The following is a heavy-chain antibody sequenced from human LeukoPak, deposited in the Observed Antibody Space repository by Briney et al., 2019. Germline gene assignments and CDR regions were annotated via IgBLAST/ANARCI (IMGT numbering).Heavy chain of an antibody. CDR2: INPHSGGT. CDR3: AREGYSSGWGRFDY. D-gene: IGHD6-19*01. CDR1: GYTFTGYY. Sequence: ASVKVSCKASGYTFTGYYMHWVRQAPGLGLEWMGWINPHSGGTNYAQKFQGRVTMTRDTSISTAYMELSRLRSDDTAVYYCAREGYSSGWGRFDYWGQGTLVTVSS. J-gene: IGHJ4*02. V-gene: IGHV1-2*02.